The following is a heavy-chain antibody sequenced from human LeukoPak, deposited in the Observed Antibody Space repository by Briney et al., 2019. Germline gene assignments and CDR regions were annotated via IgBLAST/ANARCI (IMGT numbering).Heavy chain of an antibody. CDR1: GFTFSSYA. V-gene: IGHV3-23*01. CDR2: ISGSGGST. J-gene: IGHJ6*02. D-gene: IGHD4-17*01. Sequence: GGSLRLSCAASGFTFSSYAMSWVRHAPGKGLEWVSAISGSGGSTYYADSVKGRFTISRDNSKNTLYLQMNSLRAEDTAVYYCAKSTYYGDYGYYYGMDVWGQGTTVTVSS. CDR3: AKSTYYGDYGYYYGMDV.